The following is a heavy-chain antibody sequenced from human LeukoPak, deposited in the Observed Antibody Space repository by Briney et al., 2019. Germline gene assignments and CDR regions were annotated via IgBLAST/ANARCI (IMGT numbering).Heavy chain of an antibody. V-gene: IGHV3-48*02. D-gene: IGHD4-17*01. CDR2: ISSSSSTI. CDR1: GFTFSSYS. CDR3: ARESMDYGGDIDY. J-gene: IGHJ4*02. Sequence: GGSLRLSCAASGFTFSSYSMNWVRQAPGKGLEWVSYISSSSSTIYYADSVKGRLTISRDNAKNSLYLQMNSLRDEDTAVYYCARESMDYGGDIDYWGQGTLVTVSS.